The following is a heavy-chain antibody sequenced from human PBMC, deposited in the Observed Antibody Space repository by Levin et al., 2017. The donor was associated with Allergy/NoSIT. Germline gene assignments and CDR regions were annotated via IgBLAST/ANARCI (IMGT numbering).Heavy chain of an antibody. D-gene: IGHD4-17*01. V-gene: IGHV1-18*01. CDR1: GYTFTGYG. Sequence: GASVKVSCKASGYTFTGYGISWVRQAPGQGLEWMGWISAYNGNTKYAQKFQDRLTMTTDTSTSTAYMELRSLRSDDTAVYFCARPQLGYGDFGHCLSFWGQGTLVTVSS. CDR3: ARPQLGYGDFGHCLSF. CDR2: ISAYNGNT. J-gene: IGHJ4*02.